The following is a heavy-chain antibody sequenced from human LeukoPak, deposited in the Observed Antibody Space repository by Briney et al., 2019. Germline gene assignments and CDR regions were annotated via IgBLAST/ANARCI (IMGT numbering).Heavy chain of an antibody. CDR2: INHSGST. V-gene: IGHV4-34*01. Sequence: SETLSLTCAVYGGSFSGYYWSWIRQPPGKGLEWIGEINHSGSTNYNPSLKSRVTISVDTSKNQFSLKLSSVTAADTAVYYCARALRGYFDHWGQGTLVTVSS. CDR1: GGSFSGYY. CDR3: ARALRGYFDH. D-gene: IGHD3-10*01. J-gene: IGHJ4*02.